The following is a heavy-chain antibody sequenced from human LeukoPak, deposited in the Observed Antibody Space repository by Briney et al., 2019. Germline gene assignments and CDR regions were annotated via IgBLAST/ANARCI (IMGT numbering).Heavy chain of an antibody. CDR3: AARDDGNYPYFDY. CDR2: IYTGGNT. CDR1: GFTVNRKY. V-gene: IGHV3-66*02. Sequence: GGSLRLSCAASGFTVNRKYMSWVRQAPGKGLEWISFIYTGGNTYYADSVKGRFTVSRDNSKNTLYLQMYSLRDEDTGVYRCAARDDGNYPYFDYWGPGTMVTVSA. J-gene: IGHJ4*02. D-gene: IGHD4-17*01.